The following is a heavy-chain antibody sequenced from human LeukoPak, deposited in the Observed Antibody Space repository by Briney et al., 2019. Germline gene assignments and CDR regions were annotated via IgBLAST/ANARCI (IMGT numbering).Heavy chain of an antibody. D-gene: IGHD6-13*01. V-gene: IGHV4-59*08. CDR2: IYHIGNT. J-gene: IGHJ4*02. CDR3: ARHEGIASKYFDY. Sequence: SETLSLTCTVSGGSISSYYWSWIRQPPGKGLEWIGEIYHIGNTNYNPSLKSRVTISLDKSNNQFSLKLSSVTAADTAVYYCARHEGIASKYFDYWGQGTLVTVSS. CDR1: GGSISSYY.